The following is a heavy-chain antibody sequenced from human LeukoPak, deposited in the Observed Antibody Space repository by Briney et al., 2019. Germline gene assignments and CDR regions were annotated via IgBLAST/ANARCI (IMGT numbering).Heavy chain of an antibody. Sequence: GGSLRLSCAASGFTFSSYGMHWVRQAPGKGLEWVAVIWYDGSNKYYADSVKGRFTISRDNSKNTLYLQMNSLRAEDTAVYYCARDPGLYGDYLHYWGQETLVTVSS. CDR1: GFTFSSYG. CDR3: ARDPGLYGDYLHY. J-gene: IGHJ4*02. CDR2: IWYDGSNK. D-gene: IGHD4-17*01. V-gene: IGHV3-33*01.